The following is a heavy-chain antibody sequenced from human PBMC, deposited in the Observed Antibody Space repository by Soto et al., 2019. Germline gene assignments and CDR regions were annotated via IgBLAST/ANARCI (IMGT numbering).Heavy chain of an antibody. V-gene: IGHV4-30-2*01. CDR3: ARGGVDYYDSSGDYFSPYYFDY. CDR2: IYHSGST. CDR1: GGSISIGGYS. J-gene: IGHJ4*02. D-gene: IGHD3-22*01. Sequence: PSDTLSLTCAVSGGSISIGGYSWSWILQPPGKGLEWIGYIYHSGSTYYNPSLKSRVTISVDRSKNQFSLKLSSVTAADTAVYYCARGGVDYYDSSGDYFSPYYFDYWGQGTLVTVSS.